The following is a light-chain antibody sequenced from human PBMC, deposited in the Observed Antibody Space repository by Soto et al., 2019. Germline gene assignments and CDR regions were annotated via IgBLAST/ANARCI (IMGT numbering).Light chain of an antibody. J-gene: IGLJ3*02. CDR1: SSDVGSYNL. CDR2: EGS. Sequence: QSVLTQPASVSGSPGQSITISCTGTSSDVGSYNLVSWYQQHPGKAPKLMIYEGSKRPSGVSNRFSGSKSGNTASLTISGRQAEDEADYYCCSDAGSRVFGGGTKVTVL. CDR3: CSDAGSRV. V-gene: IGLV2-23*01.